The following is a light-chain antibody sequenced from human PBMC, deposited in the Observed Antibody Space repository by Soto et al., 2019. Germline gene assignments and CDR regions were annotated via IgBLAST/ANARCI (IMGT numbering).Light chain of an antibody. CDR3: RLYGASLAT. CDR2: GAS. CDR1: QSISSSF. V-gene: IGKV3-20*01. Sequence: EIVLTQSPGTLSLSPGERAALSCRASQSISSSFLAWYQHKPGQAPRLLIHGASSRATGIPDRFSGSGSGTDFTLTISRLDPEDFAVYYCRLYGASLATFGQGTKVDIK. J-gene: IGKJ2*01.